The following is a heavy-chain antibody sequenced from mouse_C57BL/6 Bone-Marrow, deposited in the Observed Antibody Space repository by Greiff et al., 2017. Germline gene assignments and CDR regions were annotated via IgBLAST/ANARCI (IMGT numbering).Heavy chain of an antibody. CDR1: GYTFTGYW. V-gene: IGHV1-9*01. D-gene: IGHD2-3*01. CDR3: ASHDGYYFDY. J-gene: IGHJ2*01. Sequence: QVQLKESGAELMKPGASVKLSCKATGYTFTGYWIEWVKQRPGHGLEWIGELLPGSGSTNHNEKFKGKATFTADTSSNTAYMQLISLTTEYSTIYYCASHDGYYFDYWGQGTTLTVSS. CDR2: LLPGSGST.